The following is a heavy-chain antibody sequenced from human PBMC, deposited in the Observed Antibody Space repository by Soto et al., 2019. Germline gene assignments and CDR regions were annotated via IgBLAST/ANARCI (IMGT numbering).Heavy chain of an antibody. D-gene: IGHD6-13*01. CDR2: ISSSSSTK. V-gene: IGHV3-48*01. CDR1: GFTFSSYR. CDR3: ARDRASSHYYYYYMDV. J-gene: IGHJ6*03. Sequence: EVQLVESGGGLVQPAGSLRLSCAASGFTFSSYRMNWVRQAPGKGLEWVSYISSSSSTKYYADSVKGRFTISRDNAKNSLYRQLNSLRAEDTAGYYCARDRASSHYYYYYMDVWGKGTTVTVSS.